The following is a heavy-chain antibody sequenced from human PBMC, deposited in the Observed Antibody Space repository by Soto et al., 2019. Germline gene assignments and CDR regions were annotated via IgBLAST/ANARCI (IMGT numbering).Heavy chain of an antibody. J-gene: IGHJ4*02. CDR1: GFTFRRYW. Sequence: EVQLVESGGGFVQPGGSLRLSCVASGFTFRRYWMSWVRQAPGKGLEWLANINLDGNEKYYVDSVRGRFTISRDNTKNSLFLQMNSLRAEYTAVYYCAKDDDEGYYGSTRQAGGDNWGQGTLVTVSS. V-gene: IGHV3-7*04. D-gene: IGHD3-10*01. CDR3: AKDDDEGYYGSTRQAGGDN. CDR2: INLDGNEK.